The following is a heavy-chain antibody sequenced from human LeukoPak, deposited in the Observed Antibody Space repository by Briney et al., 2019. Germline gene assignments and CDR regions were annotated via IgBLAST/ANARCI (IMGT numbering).Heavy chain of an antibody. CDR3: ARDEGRYCSSTSCYLPIDY. CDR1: GGSFSGYY. V-gene: IGHV4-34*01. J-gene: IGHJ4*02. D-gene: IGHD2-2*01. CDR2: INHSGST. Sequence: SETLSLTCAVYGGSFSGYYWSWIRQPPGKGLEWIGEINHSGSTNYNPSLKSRVTVSVDTSKNQFSLKLSSVTAADTAVHYCARDEGRYCSSTSCYLPIDYWGQGTLVTVSS.